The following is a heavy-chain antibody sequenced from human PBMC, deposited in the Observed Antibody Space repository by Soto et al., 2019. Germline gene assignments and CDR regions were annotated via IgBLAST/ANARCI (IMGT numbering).Heavy chain of an antibody. D-gene: IGHD3-16*02. J-gene: IGHJ3*02. Sequence: QVQLVESGGGVVQPGRSLRLSCAPSGFTFSSYGMHWVRQAPGKGLEWVAVIWYDGSNKYYADSVKGRFTISRDNSKNTLYLQMNSLRAEDTAVYYCAREMIDYIWGSYRGSHDAFGIWGQGTMVTVSS. V-gene: IGHV3-33*01. CDR1: GFTFSSYG. CDR3: AREMIDYIWGSYRGSHDAFGI. CDR2: IWYDGSNK.